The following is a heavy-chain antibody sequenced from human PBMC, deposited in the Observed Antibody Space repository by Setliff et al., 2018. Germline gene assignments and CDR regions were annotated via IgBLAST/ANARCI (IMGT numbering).Heavy chain of an antibody. CDR3: ARRGMSSSWFQGYFDY. D-gene: IGHD6-13*01. V-gene: IGHV3-23*01. J-gene: IGHJ4*02. CDR2: ISGSASSK. Sequence: GGSLRLSCAASGFTFSNYAMGWVRQAPGEGLEWVSSISGSASSKFYGDSVKGRFTISRDNSKNTLYLQMNSLRAEDTAVYYCARRGMSSSWFQGYFDYWGQGTLVTVSS. CDR1: GFTFSNYA.